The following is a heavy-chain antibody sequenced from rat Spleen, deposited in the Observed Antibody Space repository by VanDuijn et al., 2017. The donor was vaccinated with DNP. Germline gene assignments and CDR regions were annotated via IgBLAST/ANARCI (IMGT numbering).Heavy chain of an antibody. Sequence: QVQLKESGPGLVQHLQTLSLTCTVAAFSFTSYTVHSLRQPPGKGLEWMGVNWKHGATRYNSALKSRLSFSKATSKSQVFLKLNSLQTEDTATYYCARDLIIRDTTSAMDAWGPGTSVTVSS. J-gene: IGHJ4*01. CDR3: ARDLIIRDTTSAMDA. V-gene: IGHV2-41*01. CDR2: NWKHGAT. CDR1: AFSFTSYT. D-gene: IGHD4-3*01.